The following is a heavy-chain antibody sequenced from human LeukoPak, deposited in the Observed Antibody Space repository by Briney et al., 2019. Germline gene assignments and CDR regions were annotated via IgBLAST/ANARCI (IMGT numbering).Heavy chain of an antibody. D-gene: IGHD1-26*01. J-gene: IGHJ3*01. CDR1: DGSISGYY. Sequence: EXLSLTCTVSDGSISGYYWSWIRQPAGKGLEWIGRVHSSGSTNFNPSLRSRVTMSADTSKHQFSLWLTSVTAADTALYYCARGIATITQDSFDVWGLGTMVTVSS. CDR3: ARGIATITQDSFDV. V-gene: IGHV4-4*07. CDR2: VHSSGST.